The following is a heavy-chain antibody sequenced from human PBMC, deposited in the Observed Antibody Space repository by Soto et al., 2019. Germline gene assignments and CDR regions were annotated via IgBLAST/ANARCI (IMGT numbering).Heavy chain of an antibody. CDR1: GYTFTSYG. CDR2: ISAYNGNT. Sequence: ASVKVSCKASGYTFTSYGISWVRQAPGQGLEWMGWISAYNGNTNYAQKLQGRVTMTTDTSTSTAYMELRSLRSDDTAVYYCASFSGYSSGWYSSLIWFDPWGQGTLVTVSS. V-gene: IGHV1-18*01. J-gene: IGHJ5*02. CDR3: ASFSGYSSGWYSSLIWFDP. D-gene: IGHD6-19*01.